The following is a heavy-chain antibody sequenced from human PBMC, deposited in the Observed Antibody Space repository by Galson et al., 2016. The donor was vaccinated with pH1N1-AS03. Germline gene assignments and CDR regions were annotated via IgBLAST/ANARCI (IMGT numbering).Heavy chain of an antibody. J-gene: IGHJ4*02. CDR2: IKPNSGGT. V-gene: IGHV1-2*02. CDR1: GYTFSDYY. Sequence: SVKVSCKASGYTFSDYYMHWVRQAPGQELEWMGWIKPNSGGTKYTQKFHGRVTMTRNTSTSTAYMELSRLTSVDTAVYFCARGGGRSLDYWGQGTLVPVSS. D-gene: IGHD3-16*01. CDR3: ARGGGRSLDY.